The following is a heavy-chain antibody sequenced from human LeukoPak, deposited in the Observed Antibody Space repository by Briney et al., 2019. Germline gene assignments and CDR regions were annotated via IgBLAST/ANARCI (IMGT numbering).Heavy chain of an antibody. Sequence: SETLSLTCTVSGGSISSYYWSWIRQPAGKGLEWIGRIYPSGSTNYNPSLKSRVTMSVDTSKNQFSLKLSSVIAADTAVYYCARDVAPHCSSTSCYTPPGGFDYWGQGTLVTVSS. CDR1: GGSISSYY. V-gene: IGHV4-4*07. CDR2: IYPSGST. CDR3: ARDVAPHCSSTSCYTPPGGFDY. D-gene: IGHD2-2*02. J-gene: IGHJ4*02.